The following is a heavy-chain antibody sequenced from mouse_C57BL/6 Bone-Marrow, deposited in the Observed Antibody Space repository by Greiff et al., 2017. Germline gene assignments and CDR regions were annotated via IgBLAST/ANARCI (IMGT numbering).Heavy chain of an antibody. CDR2: ISYDGSN. CDR3: ARRYFDV. V-gene: IGHV3-6*01. Sequence: ESGPGLVKPSQSLSLTCSVTGYSITSGYYWNWIRQFPGNKLEWMGYISYDGSNHYNPTLKNRISITRDTSKNQFFLKLNSVTTEDTATYYCARRYFDVWGTETTVTVSS. CDR1: GYSITSGYY. J-gene: IGHJ1*03.